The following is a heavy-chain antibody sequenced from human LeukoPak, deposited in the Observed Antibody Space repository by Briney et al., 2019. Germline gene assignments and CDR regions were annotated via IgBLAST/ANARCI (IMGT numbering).Heavy chain of an antibody. J-gene: IGHJ5*02. CDR1: GGSFSGYY. Sequence: PSETLSLTCAVYGGSFSGYYWSWIRQPPGKGLEWIGEINHSGSTNYNPSLKSRVTISVDTSKNQFSLKLSFVTAADTAVYYCARKCITMIVVVRDYNWFDPWGQGTLVTVSS. CDR2: INHSGST. V-gene: IGHV4-34*01. CDR3: ARKCITMIVVVRDYNWFDP. D-gene: IGHD3-22*01.